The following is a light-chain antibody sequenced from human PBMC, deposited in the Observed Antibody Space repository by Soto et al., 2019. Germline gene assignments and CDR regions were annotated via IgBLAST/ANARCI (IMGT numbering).Light chain of an antibody. CDR3: CSNAGSNSLI. CDR1: NGDVGSYDL. V-gene: IGLV2-23*02. J-gene: IGLJ2*01. CDR2: EVN. Sequence: QSVLTQPASVSGSPGQSITISCTGTNGDVGSYDLVSWYQRYPGEAPKLIIYEVNKRPSGISNRFSGSKSGNTASLTISGLQAEDEAEYDCCSNAGSNSLIFGGRTKVTVL.